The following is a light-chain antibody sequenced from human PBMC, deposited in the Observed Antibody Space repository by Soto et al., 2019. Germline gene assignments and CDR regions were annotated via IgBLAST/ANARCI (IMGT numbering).Light chain of an antibody. J-gene: IGLJ3*02. CDR3: ATWDDSLSGWV. Sequence: QSVLTQPPSASGTPGQRVTISCSGSSSNIESNTVNWYQQLPGVAPKLLIFSNKQRPSGVSDRISGSKSGTSASLAISGLQSEDEADYYCATWDDSLSGWVFGGGTKLTVL. V-gene: IGLV1-44*01. CDR2: SNK. CDR1: SSNIESNT.